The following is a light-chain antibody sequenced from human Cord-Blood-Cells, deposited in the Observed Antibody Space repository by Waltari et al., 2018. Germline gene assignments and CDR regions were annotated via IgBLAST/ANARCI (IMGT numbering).Light chain of an antibody. CDR1: SSDGGSYTL. V-gene: IGLV2-23*02. Sequence: QSALTQPASVSGSPGPSLTLSCTGTSSDGGSYTLVSWYQQHPGKAPKLMIYEVSKRPSGVSNRFSGSKSGNTAYLTISGLQAEDEADYYCCSYAGSSTFVFGGGTKLTVL. J-gene: IGLJ2*01. CDR3: CSYAGSSTFV. CDR2: EVS.